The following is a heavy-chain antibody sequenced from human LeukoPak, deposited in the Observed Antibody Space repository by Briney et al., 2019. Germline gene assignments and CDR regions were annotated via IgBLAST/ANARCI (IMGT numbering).Heavy chain of an antibody. V-gene: IGHV3-15*01. CDR1: GFTFNNVW. J-gene: IGHJ4*02. Sequence: PGGSLRLSCEASGFTFNNVWMNWVRQAPGKGLEWIGRIKTKTDGGTTECAAPAKGRFTISRDDSKNTVYLQMNSLKTEDTALYYCVTRITSTGDYWGQGTLVTVSS. CDR3: VTRITSTGDY. D-gene: IGHD3-16*01. CDR2: IKTKTDGGTT.